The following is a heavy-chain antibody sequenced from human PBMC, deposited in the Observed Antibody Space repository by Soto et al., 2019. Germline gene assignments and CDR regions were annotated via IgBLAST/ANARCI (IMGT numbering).Heavy chain of an antibody. Sequence: QVQLVQSGAEVKKPGASVKVSCKASGYTFTSYGISWVRQAPGQGLEWMGWVSAYNGNTHYAQKFQNRVTMTTDTPASTAYMELRRLRSDVRATYSCARDIGRNYFDNWCQGTLFTVSS. J-gene: IGHJ4*02. CDR2: VSAYNGNT. D-gene: IGHD2-15*01. CDR3: ARDIGRNYFDN. V-gene: IGHV1-18*01. CDR1: GYTFTSYG.